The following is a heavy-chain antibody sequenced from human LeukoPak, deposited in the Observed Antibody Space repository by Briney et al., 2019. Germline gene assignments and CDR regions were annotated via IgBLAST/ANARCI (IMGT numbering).Heavy chain of an antibody. CDR1: GFTFSGYA. D-gene: IGHD2-2*01. Sequence: GGSLRLSCAASGFTFSGYAMHWVRQAPGKGLEWVAVISYDGSNKYYADSVKGRFTISRDNSKNTLYLQMNSLRAEDTAVYYCARSHLPIVHVPAAGLDYRGQGTLVTVSS. J-gene: IGHJ4*02. V-gene: IGHV3-30-3*01. CDR3: ARSHLPIVHVPAAGLDY. CDR2: ISYDGSNK.